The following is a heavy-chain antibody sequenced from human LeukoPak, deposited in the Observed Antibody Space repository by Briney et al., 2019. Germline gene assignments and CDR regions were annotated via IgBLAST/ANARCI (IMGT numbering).Heavy chain of an antibody. CDR3: ARESIRDHLAVAGTEYFDY. CDR1: GYTFTSYG. CDR2: ISAYNGNT. D-gene: IGHD6-19*01. Sequence: ASVKVSCKASGYTFTSYGISWVRQAPGQGLEWMGWISAYNGNTNYAQKLQGRVTMTTNTSTSTAYMELRSLRSDDTAVYYCARESIRDHLAVAGTEYFDYWGQGTLVSVSS. V-gene: IGHV1-18*01. J-gene: IGHJ4*02.